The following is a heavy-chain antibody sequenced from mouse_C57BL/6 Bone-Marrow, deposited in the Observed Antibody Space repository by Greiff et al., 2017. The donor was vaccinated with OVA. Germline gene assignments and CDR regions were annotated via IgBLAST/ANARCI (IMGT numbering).Heavy chain of an antibody. D-gene: IGHD1-1*01. J-gene: IGHJ3*01. CDR2: IDPENGDT. Sequence: EVKLMESGAELVRPGASVKLSCTASGFTITDDYMHWVKQRPEQGLEWIGWIDPENGDTEYASKFQGKATITADTSSNTAYLQLSSLTSENSAVYYCTAFITTVVAAFAYWGQGTLVTVSA. V-gene: IGHV14-4*01. CDR3: TAFITTVVAAFAY. CDR1: GFTITDDY.